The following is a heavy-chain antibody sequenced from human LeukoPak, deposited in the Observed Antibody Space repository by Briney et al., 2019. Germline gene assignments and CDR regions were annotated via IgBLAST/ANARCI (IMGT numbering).Heavy chain of an antibody. CDR1: GGSINSGGYY. CDR3: AAPYCTNGVCYDYFDY. J-gene: IGHJ4*02. V-gene: IGHV4-31*03. D-gene: IGHD2-8*01. Sequence: SETLSLTCTVSGGSINSGGYYWSWIRQHPGKGLEWIGYIYYSGSTYYNPSLKSRVTISVDTSKNQFSLKPSSVTAADTAMYYCAAPYCTNGVCYDYFDYWGQGTLVTVSS. CDR2: IYYSGST.